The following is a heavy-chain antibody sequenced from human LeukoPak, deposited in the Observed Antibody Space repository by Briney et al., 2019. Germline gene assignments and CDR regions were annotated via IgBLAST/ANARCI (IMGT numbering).Heavy chain of an antibody. CDR2: IDPSDSYT. V-gene: IGHV5-10-1*01. J-gene: IGHJ6*02. CDR3: ARLLVRNYYYGMDV. D-gene: IGHD4-23*01. Sequence: GESLKISCKGSGYSFTTYWITWVRQMPGKGLEWMGRIDPSDSYTNYSPSFQGHFTISADKSISTAYLQWSSLKAPDTAMYYCARLLVRNYYYGMDVWGQGTTVTVSS. CDR1: GYSFTTYW.